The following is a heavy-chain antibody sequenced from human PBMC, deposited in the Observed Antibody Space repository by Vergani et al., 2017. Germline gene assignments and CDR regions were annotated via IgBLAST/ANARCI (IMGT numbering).Heavy chain of an antibody. CDR1: GYTFTSYY. D-gene: IGHD2-21*02. V-gene: IGHV1-46*01. CDR3: AEDLAGCGGACYSIVSEGPPDGFDR. CDR2: INPSGGRT. J-gene: IGHJ5*01. Sequence: QVQLVQSGAEVKKPGASVKVSCKASGYTFTSYYMHWVRQAPGQGLEWMGIINPSGGRTSYAQKFQGRVTMTRDTARITVYMEQSSLRSEDTAVYYCAEDLAGCGGACYSIVSEGPPDGFDRWGQGTLVTVSA.